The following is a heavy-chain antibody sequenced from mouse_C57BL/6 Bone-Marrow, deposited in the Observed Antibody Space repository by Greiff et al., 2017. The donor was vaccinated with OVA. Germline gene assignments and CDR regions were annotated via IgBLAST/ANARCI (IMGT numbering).Heavy chain of an antibody. CDR1: GYTFTSYW. CDR2: IDPSDSYT. V-gene: IGHV1-59*01. CDR3: ARNRGPITTVVDY. Sequence: QVQLQQPGAELVRPGTSVKLSCKASGYTFTSYWMHWVKQRPGQGLEWIGVIDPSDSYTNYNQKFKGKATLTVDTSSSTAYMQLSSLTSEDSAVYYCARNRGPITTVVDYWGRGTTLTVSS. D-gene: IGHD1-1*01. J-gene: IGHJ2*01.